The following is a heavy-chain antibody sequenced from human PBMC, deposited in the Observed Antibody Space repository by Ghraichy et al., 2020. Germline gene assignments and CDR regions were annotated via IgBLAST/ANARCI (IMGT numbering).Heavy chain of an antibody. D-gene: IGHD1-14*01. J-gene: IGHJ4*02. Sequence: GGSLRLSCAPSGFTFSTYWMHWVRQAPGRGLVWVSRINADGSTTDYADSVKGRFTISRDNARNTLYLQMNSLRAEDTAVYYCATAGQFRFDNWGQGTPVTVSS. V-gene: IGHV3-74*01. CDR1: GFTFSTYW. CDR2: INADGSTT. CDR3: ATAGQFRFDN.